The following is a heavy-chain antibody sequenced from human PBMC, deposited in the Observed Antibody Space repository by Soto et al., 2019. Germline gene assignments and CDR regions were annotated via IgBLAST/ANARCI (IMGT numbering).Heavy chain of an antibody. CDR1: GGSFSGYY. Sequence: SETLSLTCAVYGGSFSGYYWSWIRQPPGKGLEWIGEINHSGSTNYNPSLKSRVTISVDTSKNQFSLKLSSVTAADTAVYYCARSRIAARHYYGMDVWGQGTTVTVSS. CDR2: INHSGST. D-gene: IGHD6-6*01. J-gene: IGHJ6*01. CDR3: ARSRIAARHYYGMDV. V-gene: IGHV4-34*01.